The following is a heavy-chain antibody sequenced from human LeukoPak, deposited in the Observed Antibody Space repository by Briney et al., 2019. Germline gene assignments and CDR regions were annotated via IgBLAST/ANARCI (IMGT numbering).Heavy chain of an antibody. D-gene: IGHD3-10*01. V-gene: IGHV5-51*01. J-gene: IGHJ5*02. Sequence: GESLKISCKGSGYSFTSHWIGWVRQMPGKGLEWMGIIYPDDSDVRYSPSFQGQVTISADKSISTAYLQWSSLKASDTAMYYCARLTEYYYGSGSYPNWFDPWGQGTLVTVSS. CDR2: IYPDDSDV. CDR3: ARLTEYYYGSGSYPNWFDP. CDR1: GYSFTSHW.